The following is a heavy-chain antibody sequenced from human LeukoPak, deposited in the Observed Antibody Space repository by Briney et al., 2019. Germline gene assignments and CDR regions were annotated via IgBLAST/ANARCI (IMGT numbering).Heavy chain of an antibody. CDR3: ARASLTFGGVIVIPPGDY. Sequence: GASVKVSCKASGYTFTGYYIHWVRQAPGQGPEWMGWISPDSGGTNYAQKFQGRVTVTGDSSISTTYMELRSLRSGDTAVYYCARASLTFGGVIVIPPGDYWGQGTLVTVSS. J-gene: IGHJ4*02. V-gene: IGHV1-2*02. D-gene: IGHD3-16*02. CDR1: GYTFTGYY. CDR2: ISPDSGGT.